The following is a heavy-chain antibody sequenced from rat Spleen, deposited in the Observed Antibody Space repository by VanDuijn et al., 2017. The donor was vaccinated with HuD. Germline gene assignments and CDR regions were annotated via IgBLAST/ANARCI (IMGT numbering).Heavy chain of an antibody. J-gene: IGHJ2*01. CDR2: INSAGST. D-gene: IGHD1-1*01. CDR1: GYSISSSYR. V-gene: IGHV3-3*01. Sequence: EVQLQESGPGLVKSSQSLSLTCSVTGYSISSSYRWNWIRKFPGNKLEWMGHINSAGSTNYNPSLKSRISVTRDTSKNQFFLQVNSVTYDDTATYYCARCDYSCDNFDYWGQGVMVTVSS. CDR3: ARCDYSCDNFDY.